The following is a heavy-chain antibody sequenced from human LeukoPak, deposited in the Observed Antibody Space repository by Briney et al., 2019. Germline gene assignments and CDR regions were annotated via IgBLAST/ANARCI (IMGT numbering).Heavy chain of an antibody. J-gene: IGHJ4*02. V-gene: IGHV4-4*02. Sequence: PSETLSLTCSVSGDSISTNEWWSWVRQPPGKGLEWIGEVFHSGSTNYNPFLKSRVTISVDTSKNQSSLKLSSVTAADTAVYYCARGRVTATSVTSYWGQGTLVIVSS. CDR1: GDSISTNEW. D-gene: IGHD2-15*01. CDR2: VFHSGST. CDR3: ARGRVTATSVTSY.